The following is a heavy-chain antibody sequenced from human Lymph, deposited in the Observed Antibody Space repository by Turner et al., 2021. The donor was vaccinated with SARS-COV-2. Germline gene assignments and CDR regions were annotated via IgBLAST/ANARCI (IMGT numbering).Heavy chain of an antibody. CDR2: IYYRGST. V-gene: IGHV4-59*01. J-gene: IGHJ5*02. CDR3: ARETVNNWVDP. Sequence: VQLQESGPRLVTPLEPLSLPCTVSGGSMNSNYWSWLRQPPGKRLEWIGYIYYRGSTNYNPSLESRVTISVDTSRNQFSLNLTSVTAADTAIYYWARETVNNWVDPWGQGTLVTVSS. CDR1: GGSMNSNY. D-gene: IGHD2-21*02.